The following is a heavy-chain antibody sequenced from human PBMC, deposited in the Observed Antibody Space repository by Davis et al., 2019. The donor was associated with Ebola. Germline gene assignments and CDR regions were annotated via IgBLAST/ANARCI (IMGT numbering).Heavy chain of an antibody. V-gene: IGHV3-30-3*01. CDR1: GFTFSSYA. Sequence: GESLKISCAASGFTFSSYAMHWVRQAPGKGLEWVAVISYDGSNKYYADSVKGRFTISRDNSKNTLYLQMNSLRAEDTAVYYCARDIPEGGIAARLNYYYGMDVWGQGTTVTVSS. D-gene: IGHD6-6*01. J-gene: IGHJ6*02. CDR3: ARDIPEGGIAARLNYYYGMDV. CDR2: ISYDGSNK.